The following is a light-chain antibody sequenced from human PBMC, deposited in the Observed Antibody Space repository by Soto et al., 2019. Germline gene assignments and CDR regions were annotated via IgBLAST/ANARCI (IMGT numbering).Light chain of an antibody. CDR1: SRDIGTSNL. Sequence: QSVLNQPASVSGSPGQSITISCTGTSRDIGTSNLVSWYQQYPGKAPKLMIYEVTKRPSGISYRFSGSKSGNTASLTISGLQPEDEAYYYRYSFTSISFPLSAFGTGTKVTDL. CDR3: YSFTSISFPLSA. V-gene: IGLV2-23*02. J-gene: IGLJ1*01. CDR2: EVT.